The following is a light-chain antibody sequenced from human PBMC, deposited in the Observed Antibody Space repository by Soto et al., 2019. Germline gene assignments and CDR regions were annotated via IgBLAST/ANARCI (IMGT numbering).Light chain of an antibody. CDR1: ESIGDY. CDR3: QQYVTSPAIT. J-gene: IGKJ5*01. CDR2: GAT. V-gene: IGKV3-20*01. Sequence: EIVLTQSPAALSFSPGERATLSCWASESIGDYLAWYQQKPGQAPRLLIYGATMRTTGTPDRFSGAGSETDFTLAISRLEPGDFAVYYCQQYVTSPAITFGQGTRLEIK.